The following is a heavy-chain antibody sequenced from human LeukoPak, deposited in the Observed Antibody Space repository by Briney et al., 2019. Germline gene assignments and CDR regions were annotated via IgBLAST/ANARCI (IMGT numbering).Heavy chain of an antibody. V-gene: IGHV1-46*01. CDR2: INPSGGST. CDR3: ARAGGVTIFAVVTAPYYQYYGLDV. Sequence: ASVRVSCKASGYTFTNYYIHWVRQAPGQGLEWMGIINPSGGSTSYAQTFQGRVTMTRDTSTNTVYMELSSLRSEDTAVYYCARAGGVTIFAVVTAPYYQYYGLDVWGQGTTVTVSS. J-gene: IGHJ6*02. D-gene: IGHD3-3*01. CDR1: GYTFTNYY.